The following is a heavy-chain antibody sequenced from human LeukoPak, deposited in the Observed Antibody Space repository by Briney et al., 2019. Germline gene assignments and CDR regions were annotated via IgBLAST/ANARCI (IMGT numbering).Heavy chain of an antibody. D-gene: IGHD6-13*01. J-gene: IGHJ4*02. Sequence: ASVKVSCKVSGYTLTELSMHWVRQAPGKGLEWMGGFDPEDGEAIYAQKFQGRVTITADESTSTAYMELSSLRSEDTAVYYCARADGSPPLDYWGQGTLVTVSS. CDR3: ARADGSPPLDY. CDR2: FDPEDGEA. CDR1: GYTLTELS. V-gene: IGHV1-24*01.